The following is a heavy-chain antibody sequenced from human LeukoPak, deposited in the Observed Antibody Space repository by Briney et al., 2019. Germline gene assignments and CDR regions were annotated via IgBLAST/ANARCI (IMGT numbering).Heavy chain of an antibody. CDR2: IYYSGST. CDR3: ARVKYRSSWYEGDWFDP. CDR1: GGSISSSSYY. J-gene: IGHJ5*02. Sequence: SETVSLTCTVSGGSISSSSYYWGWIRQPPGKGLEWIGSIYYSGSTYYNPSLKSRVTISVDTSKNQFSLKLSSVTAADTAVYYCARVKYRSSWYEGDWFDPWGQGTLVTVSS. D-gene: IGHD6-13*01. V-gene: IGHV4-39*07.